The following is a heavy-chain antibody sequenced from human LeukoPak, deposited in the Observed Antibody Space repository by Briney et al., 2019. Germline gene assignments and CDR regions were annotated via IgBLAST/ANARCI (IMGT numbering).Heavy chain of an antibody. CDR3: ARGKYSSGWYLDF. CDR1: GGSISRYY. V-gene: IGHV4-59*01. J-gene: IGHJ4*02. D-gene: IGHD6-19*01. CDR2: FDNSDST. Sequence: PSETLSLTCIVSGGSISRYYWSWIRQPPGKGLEWIGYFDNSDSTNYNPFLKNRVTISEDTSKNQFALELRSVTAADTAIYYCARGKYSSGWYLDFWGQGTLVTVSS.